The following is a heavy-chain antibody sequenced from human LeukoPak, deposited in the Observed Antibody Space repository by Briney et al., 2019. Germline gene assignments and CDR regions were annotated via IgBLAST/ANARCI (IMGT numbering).Heavy chain of an antibody. Sequence: GGSLRLSCAASGFTFSSYEMNWVRQAPGKGLEWVSYISTTGSSIYYADSVKGRFTISRDNVKNLLYLQMNSLRAEDTAVYYCARVHSSGSTSFDYWGQGTLVTVSS. CDR2: ISTTGSSI. V-gene: IGHV3-48*03. D-gene: IGHD6-19*01. J-gene: IGHJ4*02. CDR3: ARVHSSGSTSFDY. CDR1: GFTFSSYE.